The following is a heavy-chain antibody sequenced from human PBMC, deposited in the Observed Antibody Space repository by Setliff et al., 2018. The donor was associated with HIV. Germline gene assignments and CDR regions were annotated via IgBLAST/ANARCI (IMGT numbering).Heavy chain of an antibody. J-gene: IGHJ4*02. D-gene: IGHD3-22*01. Sequence: GGSLRLSCAASGFTFSSYAMSWVRQAPGKGLEWVSAISGSGGSTYYADSVKGRFTISRDNAKKSLYLQMNGLRDEDTALYYCARSRHDSSGNNMYYFDHWGQGTLVTVSS. CDR2: ISGSGGST. CDR3: ARSRHDSSGNNMYYFDH. V-gene: IGHV3-23*01. CDR1: GFTFSSYA.